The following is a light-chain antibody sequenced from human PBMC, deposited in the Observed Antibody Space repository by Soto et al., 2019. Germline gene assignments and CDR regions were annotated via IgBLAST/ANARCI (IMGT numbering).Light chain of an antibody. J-gene: IGKJ4*02. CDR1: QSVSHW. CDR2: QTS. V-gene: IGKV1-5*03. Sequence: DIQMTQSPSTLSASVGDRVTITCRASQSVSHWLAWYQQKPEKAPNLLIYQTSILASGVPSRFSGSGYGTEFTLTISGLQPDDFATYYCQHYSTYPLRCAGGTKVEMK. CDR3: QHYSTYPLR.